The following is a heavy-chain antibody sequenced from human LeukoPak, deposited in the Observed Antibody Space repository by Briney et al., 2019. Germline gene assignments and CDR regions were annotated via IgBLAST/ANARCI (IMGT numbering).Heavy chain of an antibody. CDR1: GFTFSTYA. Sequence: GGSLRLSYAASGFTFSTYAMNWVRQAPGKGLEWVAVISYDGRQNYYADSVKGRFTISRDNSKNTLYLQMNSLRADDTAVYYCARARITIFGVATPFDYWGQGTLVTVSP. J-gene: IGHJ4*02. V-gene: IGHV3-30*04. CDR2: ISYDGRQN. D-gene: IGHD3-3*01. CDR3: ARARITIFGVATPFDY.